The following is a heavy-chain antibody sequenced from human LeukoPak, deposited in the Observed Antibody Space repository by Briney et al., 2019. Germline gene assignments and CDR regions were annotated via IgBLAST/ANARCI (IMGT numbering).Heavy chain of an antibody. CDR3: ARDEGLTVTTGNFDY. CDR2: ISAYNGNT. CDR1: GYTFTSYG. J-gene: IGHJ4*02. Sequence: GASVKVSCKASGYTFTSYGISWVRQAPGQGIEWMGWISAYNGNTNYAQKLQGRVTMTTDTSTSTAYMELRSLRSDDTAVYYCARDEGLTVTTGNFDYWGQGTLVTVSS. V-gene: IGHV1-18*01. D-gene: IGHD4-17*01.